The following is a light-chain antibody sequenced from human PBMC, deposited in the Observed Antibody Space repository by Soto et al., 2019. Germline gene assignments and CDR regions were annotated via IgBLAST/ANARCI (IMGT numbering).Light chain of an antibody. CDR3: CSYAGSPYV. J-gene: IGLJ1*01. V-gene: IGLV2-11*01. CDR1: SSDVGGYNY. Sequence: QSVLTQPRSVSGSPGQSVTISCTGTSSDVGGYNYVSWYQQHPGKAPKLMIYDVSERPSGVPDRFSGSKSCNTASLTISGLQAEDEADYYCCSYAGSPYVFGTGTKLTVL. CDR2: DVS.